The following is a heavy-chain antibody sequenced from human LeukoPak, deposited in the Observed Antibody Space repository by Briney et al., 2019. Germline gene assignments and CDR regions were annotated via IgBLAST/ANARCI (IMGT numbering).Heavy chain of an antibody. Sequence: SETLSLTCAVYGGSFSGYYWSWIRQPPGKGLEWIGYIYYSGSTNYNPSLKSRVTISVDTSKNQFSLKLSSVTAADTAVYYCARARGLYDFWSGYSYYFDYWGQGTLVTVSS. CDR2: IYYSGST. D-gene: IGHD3-3*01. CDR1: GGSFSGYY. J-gene: IGHJ4*02. CDR3: ARARGLYDFWSGYSYYFDY. V-gene: IGHV4-59*01.